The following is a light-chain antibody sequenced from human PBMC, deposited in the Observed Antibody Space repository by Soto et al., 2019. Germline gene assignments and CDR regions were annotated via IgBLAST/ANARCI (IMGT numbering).Light chain of an antibody. V-gene: IGKV3-11*01. J-gene: IGKJ1*01. CDR2: DAS. CDR3: QQYASSPGT. CDR1: QSVGKY. Sequence: EIVLTESPTTLPLTPRERATLSCRASQSVGKYLVWYQQKPGQAPRLLIYDASNRATGIPARFSGSGSGTDFTLTISSLEPEDFAVYYCQQYASSPGTFGQGTKVDI.